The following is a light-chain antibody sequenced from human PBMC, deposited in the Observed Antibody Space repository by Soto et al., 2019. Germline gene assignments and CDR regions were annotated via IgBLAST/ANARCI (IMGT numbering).Light chain of an antibody. CDR2: EIN. V-gene: IGLV2-8*01. J-gene: IGLJ1*01. CDR3: SSFAGSNNFPYV. CDR1: SSDVGAYDY. Sequence: QSVLTQPPSASGSPGQSVTISCTGTSSDVGAYDYVSWYQQHPGKAPKLMIYEINKRPSGVPDRFSGSKSGNTASLTVSGLQAEDESYYYCSSFAGSNNFPYVFGTGTKVTV.